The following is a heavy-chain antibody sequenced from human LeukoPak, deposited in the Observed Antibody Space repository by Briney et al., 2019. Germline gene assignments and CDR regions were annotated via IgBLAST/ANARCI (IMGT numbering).Heavy chain of an antibody. CDR3: AKESWTRGYYYYYYIDV. D-gene: IGHD1-1*01. Sequence: GGSLRLSCAASGFTFSSYAMHWVRQAPGKGLEWVAVISYDGSNKYYADSVKGRFTIPRDNSKNTLYLQMNSLTAEDTAVYYCAKESWTRGYYYYYYIDVWGKGTTVTVSS. CDR2: ISYDGSNK. CDR1: GFTFSSYA. V-gene: IGHV3-30*04. J-gene: IGHJ6*03.